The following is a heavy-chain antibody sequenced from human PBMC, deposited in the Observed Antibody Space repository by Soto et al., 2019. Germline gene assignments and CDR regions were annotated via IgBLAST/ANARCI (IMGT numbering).Heavy chain of an antibody. CDR2: ISGSGGST. V-gene: IGHV3-23*01. Sequence: GWSLRLSCAASGFTFSSYAMSWVRQAPGKGLEWVSAISGSGGSTYYADFVKGRFTISRDNSKNTLYLQMNSLRAEDTAVYYCAKRALTRRDGYNFDPWGQGTLVTASS. D-gene: IGHD5-12*01. CDR3: AKRALTRRDGYNFDP. J-gene: IGHJ5*02. CDR1: GFTFSSYA.